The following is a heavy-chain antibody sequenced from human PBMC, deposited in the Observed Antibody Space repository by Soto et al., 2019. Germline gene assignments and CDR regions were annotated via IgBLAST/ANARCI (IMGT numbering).Heavy chain of an antibody. CDR3: ARQGYSSGWYVFDY. CDR1: GGSISSSNW. V-gene: IGHV4-4*02. Sequence: SETLSLTCAVSGGSISSSNWWSWVRQPPGKGLEWIGEIYHSGSTNYNPSLKSRVTISVDKSKNQFSLKVTSVTAADTAVYYCARQGYSSGWYVFDYWGQGTLVTVSS. CDR2: IYHSGST. J-gene: IGHJ4*02. D-gene: IGHD6-19*01.